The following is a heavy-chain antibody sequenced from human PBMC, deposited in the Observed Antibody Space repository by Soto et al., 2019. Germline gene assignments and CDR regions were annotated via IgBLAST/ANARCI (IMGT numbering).Heavy chain of an antibody. CDR2: ISYDGSTK. Sequence: QVQQVESGGGVVQPGRSLRLSCAASGFTFSSFSLHWVRQAPGKGLEWLALISYDGSTKYNADSVKGRFTVSRDNSNNTLYLQLSSLRPEDTAVYYCARTTTVAGTPEFDYWGQGTLVTVSS. D-gene: IGHD6-19*01. CDR1: GFTFSSFS. V-gene: IGHV3-30-3*01. CDR3: ARTTTVAGTPEFDY. J-gene: IGHJ4*02.